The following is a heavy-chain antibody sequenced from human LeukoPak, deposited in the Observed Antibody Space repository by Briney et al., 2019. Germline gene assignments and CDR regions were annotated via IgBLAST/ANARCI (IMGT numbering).Heavy chain of an antibody. CDR3: ARLFWSGYYYFDY. Sequence: SQTLSLTCTVSGGSISSGGYYWSWIRQHPGKGLEWIGYIYYSGSTYYNLSLKSRATISVDTSKNQFSLKLSSVTAADTAVYYCARLFWSGYYYFDYWGQGTLVTVSS. V-gene: IGHV4-31*03. CDR1: GGSISSGGYY. CDR2: IYYSGST. J-gene: IGHJ4*02. D-gene: IGHD3-3*01.